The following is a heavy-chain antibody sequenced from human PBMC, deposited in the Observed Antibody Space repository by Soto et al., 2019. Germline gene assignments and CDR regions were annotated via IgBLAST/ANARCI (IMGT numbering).Heavy chain of an antibody. J-gene: IGHJ4*02. D-gene: IGHD3-22*01. Sequence: PSETLSLTCAVSGGSISRSNWWSWVRQPPGKGLEWVGEIYHSGSTNYNPSLKSRVTISVDKSKNQFSLKLSSVTAADTAVYYCARRDLNRTYDSSGYLYYWGQGTLVTISS. CDR1: GGSISRSNW. V-gene: IGHV4-4*02. CDR2: IYHSGST. CDR3: ARRDLNRTYDSSGYLYY.